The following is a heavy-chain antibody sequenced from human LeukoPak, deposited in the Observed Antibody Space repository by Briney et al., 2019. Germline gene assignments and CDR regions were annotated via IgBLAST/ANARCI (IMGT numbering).Heavy chain of an antibody. CDR1: GFDVSSHH. V-gene: IGHV3-53*01. Sequence: GGSLRLSCAASGFDVSSHHMVWVRQAPGKGLEWVSVTYTRGNSYYTDSVKGRFIISRDNSKSTLYLQMNSPRAEDTAVYYCAKDSTTLAEDFDYWGQGTLVTVSS. CDR3: AKDSTTLAEDFDY. CDR2: TYTRGNS. D-gene: IGHD2/OR15-2a*01. J-gene: IGHJ4*02.